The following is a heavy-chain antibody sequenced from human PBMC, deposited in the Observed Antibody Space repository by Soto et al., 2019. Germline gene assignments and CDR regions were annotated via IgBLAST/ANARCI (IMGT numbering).Heavy chain of an antibody. CDR1: GFTFSSYE. CDR2: ISSSGSTI. CDR3: ARDGGYDYWGWYFDL. J-gene: IGHJ2*01. V-gene: IGHV3-48*03. D-gene: IGHD5-12*01. Sequence: EVQLVESGGGLVQPGGSLRLSCAASGFTFSSYEMNWVRQAPGKGLEWVSYISSSGSTIYYADSVKGRFTISRDNAKNSLYLQMNSLRAEDTAVYYCARDGGYDYWGWYFDLWGRGTLVTVSS.